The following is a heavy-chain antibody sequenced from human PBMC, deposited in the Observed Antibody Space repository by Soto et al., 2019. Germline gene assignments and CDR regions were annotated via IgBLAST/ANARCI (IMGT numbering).Heavy chain of an antibody. V-gene: IGHV4-59*01. D-gene: IGHD2-21*02. J-gene: IGHJ5*02. Sequence: SETLSLTCTVSGGSISTFYWSWIRQPPGKGLEWIGDIYYTGNTNDNPSLKSRVSLSVDTSKNQFSLRLTSVTAADTAVYFCARGRVTGSPYTWFDPWGPGTLVTVSS. CDR1: GGSISTFY. CDR2: IYYTGNT. CDR3: ARGRVTGSPYTWFDP.